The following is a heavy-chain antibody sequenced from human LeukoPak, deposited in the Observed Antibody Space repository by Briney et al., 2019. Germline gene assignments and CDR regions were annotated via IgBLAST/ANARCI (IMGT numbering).Heavy chain of an antibody. Sequence: PSETLSLTCTVSGGSISSYYWSWIRQPPGKGLEWIGYIYYSGSTTYNPSLKSRVTISVDTSKNQFSLKLSSVTAADTAVYYCARAFIPYCSSTSCYFSDYYYYMDVWGKGTTVTISS. V-gene: IGHV4-59*01. D-gene: IGHD2-2*01. J-gene: IGHJ6*03. CDR2: IYYSGST. CDR1: GGSISSYY. CDR3: ARAFIPYCSSTSCYFSDYYYYMDV.